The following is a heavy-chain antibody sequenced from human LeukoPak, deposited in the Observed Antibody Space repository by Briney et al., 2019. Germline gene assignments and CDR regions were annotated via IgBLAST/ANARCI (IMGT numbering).Heavy chain of an antibody. V-gene: IGHV3-74*01. J-gene: IGHJ4*02. Sequence: PSETLSLTCTLSGGSISSSIYYWGWIRQPPGKGLVWVSRINSDGSSTSYADSVKGRFTISRDNAKNTLYLQMNSLRAEDTAVYYCARGSGSYMVYWGQGTLVTVSS. D-gene: IGHD1-26*01. CDR1: GGSISSSIYY. CDR2: INSDGSST. CDR3: ARGSGSYMVY.